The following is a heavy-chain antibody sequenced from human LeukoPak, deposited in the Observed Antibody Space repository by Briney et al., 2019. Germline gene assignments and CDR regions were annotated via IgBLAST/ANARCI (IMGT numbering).Heavy chain of an antibody. CDR3: ARQYSSAWSQ. V-gene: IGHV4-39*01. J-gene: IGHJ4*02. CDR2: IYYSGST. CDR1: GGSLKSNSYY. Sequence: TSETLSLTCTVSGGSLKSNSYYWGWIRQPPGKGLEWIGSIYYSGSTSYNPSLKSRVTISVDTPKNQFSLNLSSVTAADTAVHYCARQYSSAWSQWGQGTLVTVSS. D-gene: IGHD6-19*01.